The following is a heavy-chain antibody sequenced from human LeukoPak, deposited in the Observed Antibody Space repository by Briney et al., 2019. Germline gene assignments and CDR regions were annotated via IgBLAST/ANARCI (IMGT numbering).Heavy chain of an antibody. CDR2: ISSSGST. CDR3: ARRPYYYGSGSCYFDY. Sequence: SQTLSLTCTVSGDSISSGDYYWSWIRQPAGKGLEWIGRISSSGSTNYNPSLKSRVTISVDTSKNQFSLKLSSVTAADTAVYYCARRPYYYGSGSCYFDYWGQGTLVTVSS. CDR1: GDSISSGDYY. J-gene: IGHJ4*02. D-gene: IGHD3-10*01. V-gene: IGHV4-61*02.